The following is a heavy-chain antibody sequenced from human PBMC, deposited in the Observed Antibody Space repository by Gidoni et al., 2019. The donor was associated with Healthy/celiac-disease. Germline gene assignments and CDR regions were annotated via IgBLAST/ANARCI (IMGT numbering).Heavy chain of an antibody. J-gene: IGHJ4*02. Sequence: QVQLVQSGAEVKKPGSSVKVSCKASGGTFRSYAISWVRQAPGQGLEWMGRIIPILGIANDAQKFQGRFTITADKSTSTAYMELSSLRSEDTAVYYCARERSEGGASGYFDYWGQGTLVTVSS. CDR1: GGTFRSYA. CDR3: ARERSEGGASGYFDY. CDR2: IIPILGIA. D-gene: IGHD1-26*01. V-gene: IGHV1-69*04.